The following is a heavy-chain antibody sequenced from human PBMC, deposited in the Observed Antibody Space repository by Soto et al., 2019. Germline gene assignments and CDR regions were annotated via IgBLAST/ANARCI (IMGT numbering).Heavy chain of an antibody. CDR3: AKGEGSSSVQEAFDI. D-gene: IGHD6-13*01. CDR2: ISGSGGST. J-gene: IGHJ3*02. CDR1: GFTFSSYA. Sequence: GGSLRLSCAASGFTFSSYAMSWVRQAPGKGLEWVSAISGSGGSTYYADSVKGRFTISRDNSKNTLYLQMNSLRAEDTAVYYGAKGEGSSSVQEAFDIWGQGTMVTVSS. V-gene: IGHV3-23*01.